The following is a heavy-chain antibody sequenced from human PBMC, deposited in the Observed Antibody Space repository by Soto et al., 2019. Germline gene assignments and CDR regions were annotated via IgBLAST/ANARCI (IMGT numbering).Heavy chain of an antibody. CDR2: ISPGGRYT. V-gene: IGHV3-11*05. CDR1: GFTFSDHY. D-gene: IGHD3-16*02. CDR3: AREGYLLLLGPFDP. Sequence: GGSLRLSCATSGFTFSDHYMTWIRQAPGKGLEFISYISPGGRYTNYADSVKGRFTISRDNAKNSLYLQMNSLRAEDTAVYYCAREGYLLLLGPFDPWGQGTLVTVSS. J-gene: IGHJ5*02.